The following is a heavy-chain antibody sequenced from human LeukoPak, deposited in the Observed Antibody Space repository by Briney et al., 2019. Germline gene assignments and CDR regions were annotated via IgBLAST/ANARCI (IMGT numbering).Heavy chain of an antibody. V-gene: IGHV4-59*01. CDR3: ARHRYYYDGSGYYYQP. CDR2: IYYSGSA. Sequence: PSETLSLTCTVSGGSISSYYWSWIRQPPGKGLEWIGYIYYSGSANYNPSLKSRVTISVDTSKNQFSLKLSSVTAADTAVYYCARHRYYYDGSGYYYQPWGQGTLVTVPS. CDR1: GGSISSYY. D-gene: IGHD3-22*01. J-gene: IGHJ5*02.